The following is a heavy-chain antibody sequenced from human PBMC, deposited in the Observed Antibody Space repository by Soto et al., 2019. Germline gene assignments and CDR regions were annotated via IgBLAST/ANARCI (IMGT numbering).Heavy chain of an antibody. CDR2: ISYDGRNK. D-gene: IGHD3-10*01. CDR1: GFTFSSYG. J-gene: IGHJ4*02. CDR3: AKDLFGGGPAIIAYFDY. Sequence: QVQLVESGGGVVQPGRSLRLSCAASGFTFSSYGMHWVRQAPGKGLEWVAVISYDGRNKYYADSVKGRFTISRDNSKNTLYLQMNSLRAEDTAVYYCAKDLFGGGPAIIAYFDYWGQGTLVTVSS. V-gene: IGHV3-30*18.